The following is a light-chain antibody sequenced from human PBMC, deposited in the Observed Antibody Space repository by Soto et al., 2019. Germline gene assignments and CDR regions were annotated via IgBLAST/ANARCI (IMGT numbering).Light chain of an antibody. Sequence: EVVLTQSPGTLSLSPGERATLSCRASQTVTTSQLTWFQQKPGQAPRLLIYAASIRAAGIPDRFSGSGSGTDFPLTISRLEPEDFAVYYCQQYGSAPFTFGGGKTVELK. CDR1: QTVTTSQ. J-gene: IGKJ4*01. CDR3: QQYGSAPFT. CDR2: AAS. V-gene: IGKV3-20*01.